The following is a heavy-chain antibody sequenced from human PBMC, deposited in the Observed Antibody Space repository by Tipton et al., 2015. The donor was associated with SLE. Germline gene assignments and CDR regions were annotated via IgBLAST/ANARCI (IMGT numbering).Heavy chain of an antibody. Sequence: TLSLTCTVSGGSISSHYWSWIRQHPGKGLEWIGYIYYSGSTYYNPSLKSRVTISVDTSKNQCSLKLSSVTAADTAVYYCVNAREGLELRYWGQGTLVTVSS. CDR1: GGSISSHY. CDR2: IYYSGST. D-gene: IGHD1-7*01. V-gene: IGHV4-59*06. CDR3: VNAREGLELRY. J-gene: IGHJ4*02.